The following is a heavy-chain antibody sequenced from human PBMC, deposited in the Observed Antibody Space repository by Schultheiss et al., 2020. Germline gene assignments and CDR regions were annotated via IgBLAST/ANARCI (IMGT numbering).Heavy chain of an antibody. V-gene: IGHV1-69*13. J-gene: IGHJ4*02. Sequence: SVKVSCKASGGTFSSYAISWVRQAPGQGLEWMGGIIPIFGTANYAQKFQGRVTITADESTSTAYMELSSLRSEDTAVYYCARDLHWGQQLALDYWGQGTLVNVYS. CDR2: IIPIFGTA. CDR1: GGTFSSYA. D-gene: IGHD6-13*01. CDR3: ARDLHWGQQLALDY.